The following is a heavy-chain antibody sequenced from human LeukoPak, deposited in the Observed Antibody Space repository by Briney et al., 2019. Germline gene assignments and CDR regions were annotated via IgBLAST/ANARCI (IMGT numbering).Heavy chain of an antibody. D-gene: IGHD1-26*01. V-gene: IGHV3-49*04. CDR1: GFTFGDYA. CDR3: TRDGPSGSSYYYYYMDV. J-gene: IGHJ6*03. Sequence: GGSLRLSCTASGFTFGDYAMSWVRQAPGKGLEWVGFIRSKAYGGTTEYAASVKGRLTISRDDSKSIAYLQMNSLKTEDTAVYYCTRDGPSGSSYYYYYMDVWGKGTTVTVSS. CDR2: IRSKAYGGTT.